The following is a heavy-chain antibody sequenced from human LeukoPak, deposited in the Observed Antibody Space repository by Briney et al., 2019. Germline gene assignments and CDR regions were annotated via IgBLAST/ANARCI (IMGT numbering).Heavy chain of an antibody. D-gene: IGHD1-26*01. CDR1: GFTFSSYG. CDR2: ISSNSYI. V-gene: IGHV3-21*01. J-gene: IGHJ4*02. CDR3: ARGVGATDFDC. Sequence: GGSLRLSCAASGFTFSSYGMHWVRQAPGKGLEWVSSISSNSYIYYADSVRGRFTVSRDNAKNSLYLQMNSLRAEDTAVYYCARGVGATDFDCWGQGTLVTVSS.